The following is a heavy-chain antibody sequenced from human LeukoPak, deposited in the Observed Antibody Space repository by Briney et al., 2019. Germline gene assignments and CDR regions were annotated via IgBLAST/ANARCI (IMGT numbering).Heavy chain of an antibody. V-gene: IGHV3-7*03. Sequence: GGSLRLSCAASGFTFSSYWMSWVRQAPGRGLEWVANIKQDGSEKYYLDSVKGRFTISRDNAKNSLYLQMNSLRAEDTAVYYCARSYSSPNWFDPWGQGTLVTVSS. CDR3: ARSYSSPNWFDP. CDR2: IKQDGSEK. D-gene: IGHD6-13*01. CDR1: GFTFSSYW. J-gene: IGHJ5*02.